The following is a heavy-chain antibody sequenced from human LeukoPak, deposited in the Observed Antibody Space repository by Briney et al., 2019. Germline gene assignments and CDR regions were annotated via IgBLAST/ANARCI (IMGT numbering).Heavy chain of an antibody. CDR1: GGSISSYY. CDR2: IYPSGST. V-gene: IGHV4-4*07. CDR3: ATRSHIAAAGSGYYGMDV. D-gene: IGHD6-13*01. Sequence: SETLSLTCTVSGGSISSYYWSWIRQPAGKGLEWIGRIYPSGSTNYNPSLKSRVTMSVDTSKNQFSLKLSSVTAADTAVYYCATRSHIAAAGSGYYGMDVWGQGTTVTVSS. J-gene: IGHJ6*02.